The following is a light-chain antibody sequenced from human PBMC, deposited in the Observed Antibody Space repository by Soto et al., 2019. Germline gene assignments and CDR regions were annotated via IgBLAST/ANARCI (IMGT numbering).Light chain of an antibody. CDR3: HQYDSSPLT. V-gene: IGKV3-20*01. Sequence: EIVLTQSPGTLSLSPGERATLSCRASQSVSSSYLAWYQQKPGPAPRRLIYGASSRATGIPDRFSGSGSGTDFTLTISRLEPEDFAVYYCHQYDSSPLTFVGGTKVEIK. CDR2: GAS. J-gene: IGKJ4*01. CDR1: QSVSSSY.